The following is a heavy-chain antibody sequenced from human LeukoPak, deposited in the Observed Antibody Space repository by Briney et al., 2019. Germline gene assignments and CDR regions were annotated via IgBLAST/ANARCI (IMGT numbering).Heavy chain of an antibody. CDR1: GFSFSRYW. J-gene: IGHJ5*02. CDR3: TRATASNWFDP. V-gene: IGHV3-7*01. Sequence: GGALRLSCPASGFSFSRYWMSWVRQAPGKGLEWVANIKEDGSEKYYVDSVNGRFTISRDNAKNSLYLQMNSLRAEDTAVYYCTRATASNWFDPWGQGTLVTVSP. CDR2: IKEDGSEK.